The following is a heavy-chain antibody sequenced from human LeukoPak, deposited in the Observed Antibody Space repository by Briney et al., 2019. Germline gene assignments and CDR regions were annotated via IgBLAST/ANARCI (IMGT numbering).Heavy chain of an antibody. V-gene: IGHV4-39*07. CDR2: IYYSGST. D-gene: IGHD5-18*01. J-gene: IGHJ4*02. CDR1: GGSISGGDYY. Sequence: SETLSLTCTVSGGSISGGDYYWSWIRQPPGKGLEWIGSIYYSGSTYYNPSLKSRVTISVDTSKNQFSLKLSSVTAADTAVYYCARAGLWIQLSPVLFDYWGQGTLVTVSS. CDR3: ARAGLWIQLSPVLFDY.